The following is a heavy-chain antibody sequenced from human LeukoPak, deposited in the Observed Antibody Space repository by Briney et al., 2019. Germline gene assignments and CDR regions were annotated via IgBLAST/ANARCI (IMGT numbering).Heavy chain of an antibody. D-gene: IGHD6-6*01. CDR1: GYTFTSYY. J-gene: IGHJ4*02. Sequence: GASVKVSCKASGYTFTSYYMHWVRQAPGQGLEWMGIINPSGGSTSYAQKFQGRVTMTRDMSTSTVYMELSSLRSEDTAVYYCARDRGRGIAAPPLTLYLFDYWGQGTLVTVSS. CDR3: ARDRGRGIAAPPLTLYLFDY. V-gene: IGHV1-46*01. CDR2: INPSGGST.